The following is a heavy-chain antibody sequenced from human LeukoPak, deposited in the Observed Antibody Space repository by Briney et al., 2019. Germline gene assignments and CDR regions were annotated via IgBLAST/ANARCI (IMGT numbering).Heavy chain of an antibody. CDR3: ARDRVATITVGYDFDY. V-gene: IGHV1-2*02. J-gene: IGHJ4*02. Sequence: ASVKVSCKASGYTFTGYYMHWVRQAPGQGLEWMGWINPNSGGTNYAQKFQGRVTMTRDTSISTAYMELSRLGSDDTAVYHCARDRVATITVGYDFDYWGQGTLVTASS. CDR1: GYTFTGYY. D-gene: IGHD5-24*01. CDR2: INPNSGGT.